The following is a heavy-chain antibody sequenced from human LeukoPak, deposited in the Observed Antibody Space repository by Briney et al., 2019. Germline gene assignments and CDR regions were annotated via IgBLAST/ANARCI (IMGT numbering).Heavy chain of an antibody. CDR1: GGSISSYY. CDR2: IYYSGST. J-gene: IGHJ4*02. Sequence: SETLSLTCAVSGGSISSYYWSWIRQPPGKGLEWIGYIYYSGSTNYNPSLKSRVTMSVDTSKNQFSLKLSSVTAADTAVYYCARTGNPHYDFWSGYLLFDYWGQGTLVTVSS. D-gene: IGHD3-3*01. CDR3: ARTGNPHYDFWSGYLLFDY. V-gene: IGHV4-59*01.